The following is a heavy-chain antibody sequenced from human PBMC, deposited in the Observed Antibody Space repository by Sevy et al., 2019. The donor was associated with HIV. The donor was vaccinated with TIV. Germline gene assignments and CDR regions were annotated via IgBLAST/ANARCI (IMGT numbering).Heavy chain of an antibody. V-gene: IGHV1-69*13. CDR2: IIPIFGTA. CDR1: GGTFSSYG. J-gene: IGHJ4*02. Sequence: ASVQVSCKASGGTFSSYGISWVRQAPGQGLEWMGGIIPIFGTANYAQKFQGRVTITADESTRKAYMELSSLGSADTAMYYCARSTQSWSSSSFNSFDYWGQGTLVTVSS. D-gene: IGHD6-6*01. CDR3: ARSTQSWSSSSFNSFDY.